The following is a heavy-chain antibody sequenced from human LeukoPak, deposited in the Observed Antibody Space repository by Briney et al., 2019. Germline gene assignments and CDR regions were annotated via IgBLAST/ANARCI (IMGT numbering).Heavy chain of an antibody. D-gene: IGHD3-16*02. CDR1: GFTFSSYA. V-gene: IGHV3-23*01. Sequence: PGGSLRLYCAASGFTFSSYAMSWVRKAPGKGLEWVSAISGSGGSTYYADSVKGRFTISRDNSKNTLYLQMNSLRAEDTAVYYCAKNYDYVWGSYRHNYFDYWGQGTLVTVSS. CDR3: AKNYDYVWGSYRHNYFDY. J-gene: IGHJ4*02. CDR2: ISGSGGST.